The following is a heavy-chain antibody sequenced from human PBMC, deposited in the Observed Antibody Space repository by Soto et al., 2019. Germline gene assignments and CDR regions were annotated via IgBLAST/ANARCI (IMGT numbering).Heavy chain of an antibody. D-gene: IGHD3-16*01. CDR3: AKDRRAGGNSAFYFDF. CDR2: ISATGGGT. Sequence: WWSLRLSCAASGFKCSNYAMSWFRQAPGKGLEWVSLISATGGGTYYADSVKGRFTISRDNSHNTLYLQVHSLTAEDTAVYYCAKDRRAGGNSAFYFDFWSQGAQVTVSS. V-gene: IGHV3-23*01. J-gene: IGHJ4*02. CDR1: GFKCSNYA.